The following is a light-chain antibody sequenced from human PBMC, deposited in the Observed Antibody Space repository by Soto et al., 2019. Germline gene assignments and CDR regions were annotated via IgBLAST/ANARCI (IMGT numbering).Light chain of an antibody. V-gene: IGKV3-20*01. CDR2: GAS. J-gene: IGKJ1*01. CDR3: QQYGSSPRT. CDR1: QSVSSSY. Sequence: EIVLTQSPGTLSLSPGERATLSCRASQSVSSSYLAWYQQKPGQAPRLLIYGASSRATGIPDRFSGSGYGTDLTLTISRLEPEDFAVDYCQQYGSSPRTFGQGTKVAIK.